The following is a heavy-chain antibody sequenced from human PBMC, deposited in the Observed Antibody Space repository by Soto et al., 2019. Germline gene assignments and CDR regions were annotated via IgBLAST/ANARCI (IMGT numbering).Heavy chain of an antibody. J-gene: IGHJ6*02. V-gene: IGHV5-51*01. D-gene: IGHD6-13*01. CDR2: IYPGDSDT. Sequence: GESLKISCKGSGYSFTSYWIGWVRQMPGKGLEWMGIIYPGDSDTRYSPSFQGQVTISADKSISTAYLQWSSLKASDTAMYYCARSSAGRYCYYGMDVWGQGTTVTVSS. CDR1: GYSFTSYW. CDR3: ARSSAGRYCYYGMDV.